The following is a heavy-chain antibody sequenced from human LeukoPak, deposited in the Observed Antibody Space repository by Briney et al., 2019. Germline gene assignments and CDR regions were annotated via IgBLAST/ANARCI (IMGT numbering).Heavy chain of an antibody. V-gene: IGHV3-30*04. CDR1: GFTFSSYA. J-gene: IGHJ6*04. CDR2: ISYDGSNK. CDR3: AELGITMIGGV. D-gene: IGHD3-10*02. Sequence: GGSLRLSCAASGFTFSSYAMHWVRQAPGKGLEGVAVISYDGSNKYYADSVKGRFTISRENSKNTLYLQMNSLRAEDTAVYYCAELGITMIGGVWGKGTTVTISS.